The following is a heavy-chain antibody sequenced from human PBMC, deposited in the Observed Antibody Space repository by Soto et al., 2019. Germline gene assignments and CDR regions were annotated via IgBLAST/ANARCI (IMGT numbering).Heavy chain of an antibody. CDR2: IYYSGST. D-gene: IGHD2-15*01. V-gene: IGHV4-59*01. CDR1: GGSISSYY. CDR3: ARASCSGGSCYSDWFDP. J-gene: IGHJ5*02. Sequence: PSETLSLTCTVSGGSISSYYWSWIRQPPGKGLEWIGYIYYSGSTNYNPSLKSRVTISVDTSKNQFSLKLSSVTAADTAVYYCARASCSGGSCYSDWFDPWGQGTLVTVSS.